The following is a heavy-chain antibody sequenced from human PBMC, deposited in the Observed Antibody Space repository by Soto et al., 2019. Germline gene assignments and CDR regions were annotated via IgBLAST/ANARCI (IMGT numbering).Heavy chain of an antibody. J-gene: IGHJ3*02. CDR3: ARLYCSSSSCSFGGAFDI. Sequence: SETLSLTCTVSGGAISSGGYFWSWIRQNPGEGLERIGYISYSGTSYYNPSLTSRVTISADTSKNQFSLHLSSVTAADTAVYYCARLYCSSSSCSFGGAFDIWGQGTMVTVSS. V-gene: IGHV4-31*03. D-gene: IGHD2-2*01. CDR1: GGAISSGGYF. CDR2: ISYSGTS.